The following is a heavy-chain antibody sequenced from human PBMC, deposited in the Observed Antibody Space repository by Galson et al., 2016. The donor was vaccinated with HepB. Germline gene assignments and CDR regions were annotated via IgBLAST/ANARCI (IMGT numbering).Heavy chain of an antibody. CDR3: TRGTLETVATMAFDY. V-gene: IGHV4-59*12. D-gene: IGHD4/OR15-4a*01. CDR1: GGSISSYF. Sequence: ETLSLTCNVSGGSISSYFWSWVRQPPGKGLEWIGEIYQTGTAHYNPSFTSRATISIDKSKNQISLTLVSVTAADTAVYYCTRGTLETVATMAFDYWGQGTLVSVTS. J-gene: IGHJ4*02. CDR2: IYQTGTA.